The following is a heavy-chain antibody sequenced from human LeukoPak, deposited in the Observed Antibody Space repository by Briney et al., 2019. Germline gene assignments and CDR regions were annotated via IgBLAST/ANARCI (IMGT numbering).Heavy chain of an antibody. J-gene: IGHJ4*02. CDR3: ARHGGAADY. Sequence: ASVKVSCKASGYTFTVYCIHWVRQAPGQGLEWMGWINPNTNGTNYAQKFQGRVTMTRDASISTAYMELTRLRSDDTAVYYCARHGGAADYWGQGTLSPSPQ. D-gene: IGHD1-26*01. CDR1: GYTFTVYC. V-gene: IGHV1-2*02. CDR2: INPNTNGT.